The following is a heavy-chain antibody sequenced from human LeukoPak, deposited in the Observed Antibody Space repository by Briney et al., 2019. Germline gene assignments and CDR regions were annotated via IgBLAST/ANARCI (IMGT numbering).Heavy chain of an antibody. D-gene: IGHD3-22*01. CDR3: ARVRSSYYYDSSSYYHYDGFDI. CDR2: ISSPDTTT. CDR1: GFTFSRDS. V-gene: IGHV3-48*01. J-gene: IGHJ3*02. Sequence: GGSLRLSCAASGFTFSRDSMNWVRQAPGKGLEWVSYISSPDTTTYYADSVKGRFTISRDNAKNSLSLQMNSLRAEDTAIYFCARVRSSYYYDSSSYYHYDGFDIWGQGTMVTVSS.